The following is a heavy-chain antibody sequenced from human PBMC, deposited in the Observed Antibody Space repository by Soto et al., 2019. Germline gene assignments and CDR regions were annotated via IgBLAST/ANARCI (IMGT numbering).Heavy chain of an antibody. CDR1: GGSFSGYY. Sequence: PSETLSLTCAVYGGSFSGYYWSWTRQPPGKGLEWIGEINHSGSTNYNPSLKSRVTISVDTSKNQFSLKLSSVTAADTAVYYCAREPALRFLEWVPELLYGMDVWGPGTTVTVS. CDR3: AREPALRFLEWVPELLYGMDV. J-gene: IGHJ6*02. CDR2: INHSGST. V-gene: IGHV4-34*01. D-gene: IGHD3-3*01.